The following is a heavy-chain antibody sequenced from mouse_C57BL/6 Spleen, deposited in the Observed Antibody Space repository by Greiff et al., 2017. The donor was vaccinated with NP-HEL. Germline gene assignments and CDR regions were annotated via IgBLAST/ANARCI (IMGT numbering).Heavy chain of an antibody. V-gene: IGHV1-80*01. Sequence: VNVVESGAELVKPGASVKISCKASGYAFSSYWMNWVKQRPGKGLEWIGQIYPGDGDTNYNGKFKGKATLTADKSSSTAYMQLSSLTSEDSAVYFCARSTPYYYGSSGYFDVWGTGTTVTVSS. CDR2: IYPGDGDT. CDR3: ARSTPYYYGSSGYFDV. J-gene: IGHJ1*03. D-gene: IGHD1-1*01. CDR1: GYAFSSYW.